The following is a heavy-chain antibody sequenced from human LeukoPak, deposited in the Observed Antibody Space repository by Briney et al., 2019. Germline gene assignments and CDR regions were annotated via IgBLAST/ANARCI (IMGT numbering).Heavy chain of an antibody. J-gene: IGHJ4*02. CDR3: AKASGRSAYGLDY. D-gene: IGHD3-16*01. CDR1: GFTFSDYG. V-gene: IGHV3-30*02. CDR2: IRYDGTKK. Sequence: GGSLRLSCVAAGFTFSDYGMHWVRQAPGKGLGWVAFIRYDGTKKYYADSVKGRFTISRDDSKNTVYLQMYSLRPEDTAVYYCAKASGRSAYGLDYWGQGTLVTVSP.